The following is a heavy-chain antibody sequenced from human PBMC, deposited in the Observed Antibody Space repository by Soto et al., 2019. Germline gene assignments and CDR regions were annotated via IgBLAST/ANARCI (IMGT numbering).Heavy chain of an antibody. Sequence: SETLSLTCTVSGGSISSYYWSWIRQPPGKGLEWIGYIYYSGSTNYTPSLKSRVTISVDTSKNQFSLKLSSVTAADTAVYYCASLAAADPYFQHWGQGTLVTVSS. CDR2: IYYSGST. CDR1: GGSISSYY. V-gene: IGHV4-59*01. CDR3: ASLAAADPYFQH. J-gene: IGHJ1*01. D-gene: IGHD6-13*01.